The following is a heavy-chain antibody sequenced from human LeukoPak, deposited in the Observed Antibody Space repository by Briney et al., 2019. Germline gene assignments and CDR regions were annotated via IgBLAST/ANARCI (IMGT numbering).Heavy chain of an antibody. CDR1: GYTFTSYA. CDR2: INAGNGNT. V-gene: IGHV1-3*03. CDR3: ARAYTYGDYDDYYYYMDV. J-gene: IGHJ6*03. Sequence: ASVKVSCKASGYTFTSYAMHWVRQAPGQRLEWMGWINAGNGNTKYSQEFQGRVTITRNTSISTAYMELSSLRSEDTAVYYCARAYTYGDYDDYYYYMDVWGKGTTVTVSS. D-gene: IGHD4-17*01.